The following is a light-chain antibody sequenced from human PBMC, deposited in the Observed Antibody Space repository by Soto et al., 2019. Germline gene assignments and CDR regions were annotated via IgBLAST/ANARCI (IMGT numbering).Light chain of an antibody. J-gene: IGKJ5*01. V-gene: IGKV3-11*01. Sequence: EIVLTQSPATLSLSPGERATLSCRASQSVYSYLAWYQQKPGQAPRLLIYDASNRATGIPARFRGSGSGTDFTLTLSSLEPEDFAVYYCQQRSNWPITFGQGTRREI. CDR1: QSVYSY. CDR3: QQRSNWPIT. CDR2: DAS.